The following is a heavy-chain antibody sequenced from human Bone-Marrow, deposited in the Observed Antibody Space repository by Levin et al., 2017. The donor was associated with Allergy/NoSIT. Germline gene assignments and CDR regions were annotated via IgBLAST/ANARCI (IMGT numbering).Heavy chain of an antibody. V-gene: IGHV3-23*01. CDR2: VSGSGVTT. D-gene: IGHD3-16*02. CDR1: GFTSTSFA. CDR3: TKASRPLSKPLDYYYGMDV. Sequence: GVSLRLSCAGYGFTSTSFAMNWVRQAPGKGLQWVSTVSGSGVTTYYADSVKGRFTISRDNSRNTVYLQMNSLRAEDTAVYFCTKASRPLSKPLDYYYGMDVWGQGTTVTVSS. J-gene: IGHJ6*02.